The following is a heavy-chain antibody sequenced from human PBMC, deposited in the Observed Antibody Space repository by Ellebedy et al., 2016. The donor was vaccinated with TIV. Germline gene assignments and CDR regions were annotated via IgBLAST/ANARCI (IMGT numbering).Heavy chain of an antibody. V-gene: IGHV1-69*06. D-gene: IGHD3-9*01. J-gene: IGHJ6*02. Sequence: SVKVSXXASGGTFSSYAISWVRQAPGQGLEWMGGIIPIFGTANYAQKFQGRVTITADKSTSTAYMELSSLRSEDTAVYYCARTYYDILTGYPYYYYGMDVWGQGTTVTVSS. CDR2: IIPIFGTA. CDR1: GGTFSSYA. CDR3: ARTYYDILTGYPYYYYGMDV.